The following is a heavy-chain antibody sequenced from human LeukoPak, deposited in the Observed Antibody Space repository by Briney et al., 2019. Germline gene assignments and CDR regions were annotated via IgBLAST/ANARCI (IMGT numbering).Heavy chain of an antibody. V-gene: IGHV4-34*01. CDR1: GGTFSGYY. CDR2: SNDSGGT. J-gene: IGHJ2*01. D-gene: IGHD3-9*01. CDR3: ARIYYDILTGYHYWYFDL. Sequence: SETLSLTCAVYGGTFSGYYWSWIRQPPGKRLEWVGESNDSGGTNYYPSLKSRVTISADKSKNQVSLKLTSVTAADTAVYYCARIYYDILTGYHYWYFDLWGRGTLVTVSS.